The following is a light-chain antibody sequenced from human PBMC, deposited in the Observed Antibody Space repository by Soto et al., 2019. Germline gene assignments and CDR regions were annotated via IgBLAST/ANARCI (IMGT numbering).Light chain of an antibody. Sequence: EIVLTQSPGTLSLSPGERATLSCRASQSVSNNYLAWYQQRPGQAPRLLTYAASSRAIGIPDRFSGSGSGTDFTLTINRLEPEDFAVYYCQQYGNSPWTFGQGTKVEIK. V-gene: IGKV3-20*01. CDR2: AAS. CDR3: QQYGNSPWT. J-gene: IGKJ1*01. CDR1: QSVSNNY.